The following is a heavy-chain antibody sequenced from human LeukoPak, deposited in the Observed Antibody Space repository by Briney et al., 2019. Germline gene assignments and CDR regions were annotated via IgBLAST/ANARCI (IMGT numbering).Heavy chain of an antibody. CDR1: GFTFSSYW. CDR2: IYYSGST. Sequence: GSLRLSCAASGFTFSSYWMTWVRQPPGKGLEWIGYIYYSGSTNYNPSLKSRVTISVDTSKNQFSLKLSSVTAADTAVYYCASGGGTPFDAFDIWGQGTMVTVSS. J-gene: IGHJ3*02. V-gene: IGHV4-59*01. CDR3: ASGGGTPFDAFDI.